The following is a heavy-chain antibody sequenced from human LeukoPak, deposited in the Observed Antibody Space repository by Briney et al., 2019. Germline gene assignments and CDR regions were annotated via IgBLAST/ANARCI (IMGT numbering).Heavy chain of an antibody. J-gene: IGHJ4*02. V-gene: IGHV4-30-4*01. CDR1: GGSISSGDSY. CDR3: AREQQREPIFDY. D-gene: IGHD6-13*01. CDR2: IYYSGST. Sequence: SETLSLTCTVSGGSISSGDSYWSWIRKPPGRGLEWIGYIYYSGSTYYNPSLKSRVTISVDTSKNQFSLKLSSVTAADTAVYYCAREQQREPIFDYWGQGTLVTVSS.